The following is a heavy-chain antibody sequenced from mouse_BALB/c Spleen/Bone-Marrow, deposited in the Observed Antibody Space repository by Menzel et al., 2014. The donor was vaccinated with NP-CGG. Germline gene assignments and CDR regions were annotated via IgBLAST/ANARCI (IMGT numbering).Heavy chain of an antibody. J-gene: IGHJ4*01. CDR3: ARGIYYGNYVYAMDY. CDR1: GYTFTNYW. CDR2: IAPGSGST. V-gene: IGHV1S41*01. D-gene: IGHD2-1*01. Sequence: DLVKPGASVKLSCKASGYTFTNYWINWIKQRPGQGLEWIGRIAPGSGSTYYNEMFKGKATLTVDASSSSAYIQLSSLSSEESAVYFCARGIYYGNYVYAMDYWGQGTSVTVSS.